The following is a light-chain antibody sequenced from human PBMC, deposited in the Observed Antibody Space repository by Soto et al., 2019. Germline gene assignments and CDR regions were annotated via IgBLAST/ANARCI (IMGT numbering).Light chain of an antibody. Sequence: EIVMTQSPATLSVSPGERATLSCRASQSVNTNLAWYQQKPGQAPRLLIYGASTRATGIPARFSGSGSGTEFTLNISSLQSEDFAVYFCQQYNNWPPWTFGQGTKV. V-gene: IGKV3-15*01. CDR3: QQYNNWPPWT. CDR2: GAS. J-gene: IGKJ1*01. CDR1: QSVNTN.